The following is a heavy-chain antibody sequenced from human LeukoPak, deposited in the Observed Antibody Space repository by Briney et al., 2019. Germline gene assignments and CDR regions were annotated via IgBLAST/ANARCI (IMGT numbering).Heavy chain of an antibody. V-gene: IGHV4-4*07. CDR3: ARWYYDSSTYYPFDY. J-gene: IGHJ4*02. CDR1: GGSISTYY. D-gene: IGHD3-22*01. Sequence: SETLSLTCTVSGGSISTYYWSWIRQPAGKGLEWIGLIYTSGSTNYNPSLKSRVTMSVDTSKNQFSLKLNSMTAADTAVYYCARWYYDSSTYYPFDYGARELWSPSAQ. CDR2: IYTSGST.